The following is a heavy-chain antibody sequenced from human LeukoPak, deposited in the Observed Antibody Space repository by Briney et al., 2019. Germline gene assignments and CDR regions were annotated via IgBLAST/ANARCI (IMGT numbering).Heavy chain of an antibody. Sequence: SEPLSLTCTVSVGSMSSTLYYWGWIPQPPGTGLEWIGSIYYNGSTYYNPSLKSRVTMSVDRSKNQFSLKLSSVTAADTAVYYCARHGIYYGLGSSYGLPNWFDPWGQGTLVTVSS. J-gene: IGHJ5*02. V-gene: IGHV4-39*01. D-gene: IGHD3-10*01. CDR1: VGSMSSTLYY. CDR3: ARHGIYYGLGSSYGLPNWFDP. CDR2: IYYNGST.